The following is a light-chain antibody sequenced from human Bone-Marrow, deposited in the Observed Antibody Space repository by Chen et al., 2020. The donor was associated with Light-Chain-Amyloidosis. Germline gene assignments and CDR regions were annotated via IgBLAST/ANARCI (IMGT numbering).Light chain of an antibody. CDR2: EDD. CDR3: QSFQGSSQGV. CDR1: SGRIATNY. J-gene: IGLJ3*02. V-gene: IGLV6-57*01. Sequence: NFMLTQPHSVSESPGKTVIISCTRSSGRIATNYVQWYQQRPGSSPTTVIYEDDQRPSGVPERFSGSIDRSSNSASRTISGLETEDEADFYCQSFQGSSQGVFGRGTKLTVL.